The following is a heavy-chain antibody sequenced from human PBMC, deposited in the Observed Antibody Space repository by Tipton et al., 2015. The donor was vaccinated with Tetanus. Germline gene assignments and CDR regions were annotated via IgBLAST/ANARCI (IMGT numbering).Heavy chain of an antibody. D-gene: IGHD3-10*01. V-gene: IGHV5-51*01. CDR2: IYSGDSDA. Sequence: QLVQSGAEVKKPAESLKMSCKISGHNSRSYWISWVRQMPGKGLEWMGIIYSGDSDATYSPSFQGQVTISLDNTSTAYLQWSSLKASDSAIYFCARLPKHYSASGSTWGQGTQVTVSS. CDR3: ARLPKHYSASGST. CDR1: GHNSRSYW. J-gene: IGHJ5*02.